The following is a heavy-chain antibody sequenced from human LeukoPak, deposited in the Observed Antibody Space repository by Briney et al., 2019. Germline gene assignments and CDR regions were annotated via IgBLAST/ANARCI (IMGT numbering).Heavy chain of an antibody. CDR3: ARDRTIYGGNSYYFDY. D-gene: IGHD4-23*01. Sequence: ASVKVSCKASGGTFSSYAISWVRQAPGQGLEWMGIINPSGGSTSYAQKFQGRVTMTRDTSTSTVYMELSSLRSEDTAVYYCARDRTIYGGNSYYFDYWGQGTLVTVSS. CDR1: GGTFSSYA. J-gene: IGHJ4*02. V-gene: IGHV1-46*01. CDR2: INPSGGST.